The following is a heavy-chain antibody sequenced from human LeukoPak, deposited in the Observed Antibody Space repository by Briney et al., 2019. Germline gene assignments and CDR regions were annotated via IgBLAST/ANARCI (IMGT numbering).Heavy chain of an antibody. Sequence: SETLSLTCGVFGGSFSSYSWTWTWIRQTPGQGLEWIGEIIETGNTHYNPALESRVTIHMDTCKYQFSLKLTSVTAADTAVYYCARGHYPPRWCFDLWGRGTMVTVSS. CDR3: ARGHYPPRWCFDL. CDR2: IIETGNT. D-gene: IGHD3-10*01. CDR1: GGSFSSYS. V-gene: IGHV4-34*01. J-gene: IGHJ2*01.